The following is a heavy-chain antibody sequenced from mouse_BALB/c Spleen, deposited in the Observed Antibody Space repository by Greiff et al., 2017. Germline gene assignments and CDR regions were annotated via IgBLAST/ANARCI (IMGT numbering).Heavy chain of an antibody. CDR2: ISSGSSTI. CDR1: GFTFSSFG. D-gene: IGHD2-14*01. V-gene: IGHV5-17*02. Sequence: EVKLMESGGGLVQPGGSRKLSCAASGFTFSSFGMHWVRQAPEKGLEWVAYISSGSSTIYYADTVKGRFTISRDNPKNTLFLQMTSLRSEDTAMYYCARGYPHAMDYWGQGTSVTVSA. J-gene: IGHJ4*01. CDR3: ARGYPHAMDY.